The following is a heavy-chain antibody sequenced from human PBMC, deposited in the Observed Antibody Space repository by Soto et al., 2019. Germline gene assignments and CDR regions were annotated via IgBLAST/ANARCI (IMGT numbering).Heavy chain of an antibody. CDR1: GFTFDDYG. V-gene: IGHV3-20*04. Sequence: GGSLRLSCAASGFTFDDYGMSWVRQAPGKGLEWVSGINWNGGSTGYAESVKGRIAISRDNAKNSLYLQLNSLRAEDTALYYCARAGYCSTTSCLFDIWGQGTMVTVSS. J-gene: IGHJ3*02. D-gene: IGHD2-2*01. CDR3: ARAGYCSTTSCLFDI. CDR2: INWNGGST.